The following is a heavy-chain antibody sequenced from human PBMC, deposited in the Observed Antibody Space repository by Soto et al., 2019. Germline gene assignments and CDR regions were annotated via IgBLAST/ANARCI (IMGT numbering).Heavy chain of an antibody. CDR2: IKSRADGETT. V-gene: IGHV3-15*07. J-gene: IGHJ4*02. D-gene: IGHD3-3*01. CDR1: GLSFTDNW. CDR3: ITYSDFGSGHYPH. Sequence: EVRLVESGGGLVKPGGSLRLSCAASGLSFTDNWMHWVRQAPGKGLEWVGRIKSRADGETTDYAAPVKGRFTISRDDSRDTFYLEMNSLKSEDTAMYHCITYSDFGSGHYPHWGLGILVTVSS.